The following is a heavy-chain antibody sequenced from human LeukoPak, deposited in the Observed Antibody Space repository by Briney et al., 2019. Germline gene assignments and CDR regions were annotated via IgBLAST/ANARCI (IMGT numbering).Heavy chain of an antibody. CDR2: ISYDGSNK. CDR1: GFTFSSYA. CDR3: ARSSVVRYRSTWFDY. Sequence: GRSLRLSCAASGFTFSSYAMHWVSQAPGKGLEWVAVISYDGSNKYYADSVKGRFTISRDNSKNTLYLQMNSLRAEDTAVYYCARSSVVRYRSTWFDYWGQGTLVTVSS. J-gene: IGHJ4*02. D-gene: IGHD6-13*01. V-gene: IGHV3-30-3*01.